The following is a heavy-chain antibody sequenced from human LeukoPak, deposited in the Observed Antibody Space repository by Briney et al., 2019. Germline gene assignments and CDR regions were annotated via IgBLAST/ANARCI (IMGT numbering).Heavy chain of an antibody. V-gene: IGHV4-31*03. CDR2: IYYSGST. CDR3: ARFYGSGSPDY. Sequence: TSETLSLTCTVSGGSISRGGYYWSWIRQHPGKGLEWIGYIYYSGSTYYNPSLKSRVTISVDTSKNQFSLKLSSVTAADTAVYYCARFYGSGSPDYWGQGTLVTVSS. CDR1: GGSISRGGYY. J-gene: IGHJ4*02. D-gene: IGHD3-10*01.